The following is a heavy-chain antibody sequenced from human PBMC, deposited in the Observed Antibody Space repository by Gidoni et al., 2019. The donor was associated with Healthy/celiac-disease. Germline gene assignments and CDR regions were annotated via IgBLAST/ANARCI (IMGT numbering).Heavy chain of an antibody. CDR2: FDPEDGET. Sequence: QVQLVQSGAEVKKPGASVKVSCKVSGYTLTELSMHWLRQAPGKGLEWMGGFDPEDGETIYAQKCQGRVTMTEDTSTDTAYMELSSLRSEDTAVYYCAAHYGSGTLTPYGWFDPWGQGTLVTVSS. J-gene: IGHJ5*02. CDR1: GYTLTELS. D-gene: IGHD3-10*01. CDR3: AAHYGSGTLTPYGWFDP. V-gene: IGHV1-24*01.